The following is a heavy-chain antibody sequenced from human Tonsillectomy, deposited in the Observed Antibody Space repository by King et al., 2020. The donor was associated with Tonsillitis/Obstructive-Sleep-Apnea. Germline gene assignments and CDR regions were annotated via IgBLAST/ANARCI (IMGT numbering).Heavy chain of an antibody. J-gene: IGHJ6*03. CDR1: GFTFDDYA. Sequence: VQLVESGGGLVQPGRSLRLSCVASGFTFDDYAMHWVRQPPGKGLEWVSGINWNSGSIGYADSVKGRFTISRDNAKNSLYLRMNSLRAEDTALYYCAKGGCSYSYVVMLHYGSGILHYPYYYYYMDLWGKGTTVTVFS. CDR2: INWNSGSI. D-gene: IGHD3-10*01. V-gene: IGHV3-9*01. CDR3: AKGGCSYSYVVMLHYGSGILHYPYYYYYMDL.